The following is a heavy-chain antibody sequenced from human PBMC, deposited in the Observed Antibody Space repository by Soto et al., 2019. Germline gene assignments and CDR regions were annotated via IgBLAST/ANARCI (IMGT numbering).Heavy chain of an antibody. V-gene: IGHV3-33*01. CDR2: IWNDDSKK. D-gene: IGHD2-15*01. CDR3: ARGPPLGYCSGVCDYGMDV. CDR1: GFSFSTYV. J-gene: IGHJ6*02. Sequence: QVHLVESGGGVVQPGTSLRLSCSASGFSFSTYVMHWVRQAPGKGLEWVAVIWNDDSKKSYEDSVKGRFTIARDNSKSTLYLQMSSLRGDDTAVYYCARGPPLGYCSGVCDYGMDVWGQGTTVTVSS.